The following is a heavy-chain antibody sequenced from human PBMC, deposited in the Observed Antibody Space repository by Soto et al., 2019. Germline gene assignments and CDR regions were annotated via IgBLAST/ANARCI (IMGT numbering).Heavy chain of an antibody. CDR2: ITISGNYI. D-gene: IGHD2-8*01. CDR1: GFAFQTYT. CDR3: AKVGVLRTNFRWFDL. J-gene: IGHJ5*02. V-gene: IGHV3-21*01. Sequence: GGSLRLSCAASGFAFQTYTMEWLRQPPGKGLEWVSSITISGNYIYYADSVKGRFTISRDNGRNSVYLQMNSLRAEDTAVYYCAKVGVLRTNFRWFDLWGQGTLVTVSS.